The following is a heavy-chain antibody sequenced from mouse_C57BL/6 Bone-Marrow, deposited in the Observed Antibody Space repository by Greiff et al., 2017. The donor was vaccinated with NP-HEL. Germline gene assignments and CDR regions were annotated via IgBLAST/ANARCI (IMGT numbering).Heavy chain of an antibody. CDR2: IYYSGTI. CDR1: GISITTGNYR. CDR3: ARDEGLRRAGYYAMDY. Sequence: EVKLVESGPGLVKPSQTVFLTCTVTGISITTGNYRWSWIRQFPGNKLEWIGYIYYSGTITFNPSLTSRTTITRDTPKNQFFLEMNSLTAEDTATYYCARDEGLRRAGYYAMDYWGQGTSVTVSS. J-gene: IGHJ4*01. V-gene: IGHV3-5*01. D-gene: IGHD2-2*01.